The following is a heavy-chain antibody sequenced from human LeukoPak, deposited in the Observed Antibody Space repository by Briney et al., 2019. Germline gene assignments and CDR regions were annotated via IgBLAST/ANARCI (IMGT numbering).Heavy chain of an antibody. CDR2: INHSGST. V-gene: IGHV4-34*01. Sequence: SETLSLTCAVYGGSFSGYYWSWIRQPPGKGLEWIGEINHSGSTNYYPSLKSRVTISVDTSKNQFSLKLSSVTAADTAVYYCARLKYYYDSSGHLIGFHYYYYYMDVWGKGTTVTISS. CDR3: ARLKYYYDSSGHLIGFHYYYYYMDV. CDR1: GGSFSGYY. D-gene: IGHD3-22*01. J-gene: IGHJ6*03.